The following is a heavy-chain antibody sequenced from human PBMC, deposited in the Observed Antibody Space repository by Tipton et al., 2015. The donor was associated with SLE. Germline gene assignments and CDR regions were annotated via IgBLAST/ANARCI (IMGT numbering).Heavy chain of an antibody. CDR2: IYYSGST. J-gene: IGHJ1*01. Sequence: TLSLTCTVSGGSVSSGSYYWSWIRQPPGKGLEWIGYIYYSGSTNYNPSLKSRVTIAVDTSKNQFSLKLSSVTAADTAVYFCASLRGLRVAGYFQHWGQGTLVTVSS. CDR3: ASLRGLRVAGYFQH. CDR1: GGSVSSGSYY. V-gene: IGHV4-61*01. D-gene: IGHD4-17*01.